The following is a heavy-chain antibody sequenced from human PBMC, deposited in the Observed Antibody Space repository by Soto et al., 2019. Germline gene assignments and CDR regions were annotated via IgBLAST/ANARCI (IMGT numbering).Heavy chain of an antibody. J-gene: IGHJ4*02. CDR1: GGSISSGGYY. CDR2: IYYSGST. D-gene: IGHD3-22*01. CDR3: ARDQGSYDSSGYYYYFDY. V-gene: IGHV4-31*03. Sequence: QVQLQESGPGLVKPSQTLSLTCTVSGGSISSGGYYWSWIRQHPGKGLEWIGYIYYSGSTYYNPSLKSRVTISVDTSKNQCSLKLSAVTGADTAVYYCARDQGSYDSSGYYYYFDYWGQGTLVTVSS.